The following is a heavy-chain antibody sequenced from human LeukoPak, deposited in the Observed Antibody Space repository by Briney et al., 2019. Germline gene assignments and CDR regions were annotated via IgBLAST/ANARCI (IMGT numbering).Heavy chain of an antibody. Sequence: SVKVSCKASGGTFSSYAISWVRQAPGQGLEWMGRIIPILGIANYAQEFQGRVTITADKSTSTAYMELSSLRSEDTAVYYCAVGEWELRDNWFDPWGQGPLVTVSS. CDR3: AVGEWELRDNWFDP. V-gene: IGHV1-69*04. J-gene: IGHJ5*02. CDR1: GGTFSSYA. CDR2: IIPILGIA. D-gene: IGHD1-26*01.